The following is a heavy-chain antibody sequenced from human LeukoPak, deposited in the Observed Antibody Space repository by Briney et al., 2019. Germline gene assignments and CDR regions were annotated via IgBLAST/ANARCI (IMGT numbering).Heavy chain of an antibody. V-gene: IGHV3-20*01. CDR1: GFTFDDYG. CDR2: INWNGGST. D-gene: IGHD3-10*01. CDR3: ARGPYYGSGSYYPYYFDY. J-gene: IGHJ4*02. Sequence: SGGSLRLSCAASGFTFDDYGMSWVRQAPGKGLEWVSGINWNGGSTGYADSVKGRFTISRDNAKNSLYLQMNSLRAEDTALYHCARGPYYGSGSYYPYYFDYWGQGTLVTVSS.